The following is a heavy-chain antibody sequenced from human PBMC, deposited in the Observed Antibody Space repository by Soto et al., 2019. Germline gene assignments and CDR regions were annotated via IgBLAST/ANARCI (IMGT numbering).Heavy chain of an antibody. V-gene: IGHV4-39*01. J-gene: IGHJ4*02. CDR1: GGSISSSSYY. CDR3: ARHQTVTSSGFDY. Sequence: QLRLQESGPGLVKPSETLSLTCTVSGGSISSSSYYLGCIRQPPGKGLEWMGSIYYSGSTYYNPSLKSRVTISVDTSRNQFSRKLSSGTAAVRDVYYCARHQTVTSSGFDYWGQGTLVTVSS. CDR2: IYYSGST. D-gene: IGHD4-17*01.